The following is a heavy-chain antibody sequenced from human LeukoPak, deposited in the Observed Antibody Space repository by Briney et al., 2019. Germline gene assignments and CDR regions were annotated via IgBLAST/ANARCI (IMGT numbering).Heavy chain of an antibody. CDR2: IYPGDSGP. CDR1: GYSFTSYC. D-gene: IGHD1-26*01. J-gene: IGHJ3*01. Sequence: ESLKISCKVSGYSFTSYCIGWVRQMPGKGLGWMGIIYPGDSGPTYSPSFQGQVTISVDKSINTAYLQWSSLQASDTAMYYCGMSGDRVPLQDDVFDVWGQRTMVTVST. V-gene: IGHV5-51*01. CDR3: GMSGDRVPLQDDVFDV.